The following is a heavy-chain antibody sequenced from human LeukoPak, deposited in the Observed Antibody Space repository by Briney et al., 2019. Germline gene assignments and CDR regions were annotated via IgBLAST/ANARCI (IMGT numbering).Heavy chain of an antibody. CDR3: ARSGGVITVAPFDC. V-gene: IGHV3-53*01. CDR2: IYNDGST. D-gene: IGHD4-23*01. Sequence: GGSLRLSCAISGFTVSSKYMSWVRQAPGKGLEWVSVIYNDGSTYYADSVKGRFTISRDNSKNTLFLQMNSLRADDTAVYYCARSGGVITVAPFDCWGQGPLVTVSS. CDR1: GFTVSSKY. J-gene: IGHJ4*02.